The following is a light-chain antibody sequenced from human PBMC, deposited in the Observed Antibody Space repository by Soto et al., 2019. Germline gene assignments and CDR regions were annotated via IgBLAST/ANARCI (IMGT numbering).Light chain of an antibody. CDR3: QKYNSAPWT. J-gene: IGKJ1*01. CDR2: GAS. Sequence: DIQMTQSPSSLSASVGDRVTITCRASQDITNYLAWYQQKPGKVPKLLIYGASTLQSGVPSRFSGSGSGTYFILTISSLQPEDAATYYCQKYNSAPWTFGQGTKVDIK. V-gene: IGKV1-27*01. CDR1: QDITNY.